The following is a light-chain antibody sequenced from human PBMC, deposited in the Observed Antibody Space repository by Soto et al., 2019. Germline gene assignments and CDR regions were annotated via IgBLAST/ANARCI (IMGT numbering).Light chain of an antibody. CDR3: SSYTSSSTPYV. Sequence: QSVLTQPASVSGSPGQSITISCTGTSSDVGGYNYVSWYQQHPGKAPKLMIYEVSNRPSGVSNRSFGSKSGNTASLTISGLQAEDEADYYCSSYTSSSTPYVFGTGTKVTVL. CDR1: SSDVGGYNY. CDR2: EVS. V-gene: IGLV2-14*01. J-gene: IGLJ1*01.